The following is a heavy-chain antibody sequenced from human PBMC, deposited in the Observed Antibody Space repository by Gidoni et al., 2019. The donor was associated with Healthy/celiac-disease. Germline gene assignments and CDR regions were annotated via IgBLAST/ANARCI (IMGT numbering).Heavy chain of an antibody. D-gene: IGHD6-19*01. CDR3: ATQSLAVAGTSNALDV. CDR1: GFTLKIYA. Sequence: EVQLLESGGGLVQPGGSLRISCAASGFTLKIYAMSWVRQAPGKGLVWVSSISGSGATTYYANSVKGRLTISRDKSRNTLYLQMNSLRAEDTAVYYCATQSLAVAGTSNALDVWGQGTTVTSP. J-gene: IGHJ6*02. V-gene: IGHV3-23*01. CDR2: ISGSGATT.